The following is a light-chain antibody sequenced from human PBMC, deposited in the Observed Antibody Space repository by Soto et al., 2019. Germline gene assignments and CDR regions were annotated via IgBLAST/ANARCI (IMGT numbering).Light chain of an antibody. CDR1: QSVGSNK. J-gene: IGKJ4*01. CDR2: DAS. Sequence: EIVLTQSPGTLSLSPGERATLSCRASQSVGSNKLAWYQQKRGQAPRFLMYDASTRATGIPDRFSGSGSGTDFTLTISRLEPEDFAVYYCQQYGSTPRTFGGGTKVESK. CDR3: QQYGSTPRT. V-gene: IGKV3-20*01.